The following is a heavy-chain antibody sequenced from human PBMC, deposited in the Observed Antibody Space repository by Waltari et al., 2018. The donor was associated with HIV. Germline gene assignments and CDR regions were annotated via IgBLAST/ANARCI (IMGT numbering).Heavy chain of an antibody. CDR1: GFTCSSHW. Sequence: EVQLVEPGGGLVQPGESLRLSCADSGFTCSSHWTSWVRQAPGKGREWVANIKPDGSETYYVDSVKGRFTISRDNAKTSLYLQMNSLRAEDTAVYFCAREYFYESSGYYYRSTFDYWGQGTLVTVSS. J-gene: IGHJ4*02. V-gene: IGHV3-7*01. CDR3: AREYFYESSGYYYRSTFDY. D-gene: IGHD3-22*01. CDR2: IKPDGSET.